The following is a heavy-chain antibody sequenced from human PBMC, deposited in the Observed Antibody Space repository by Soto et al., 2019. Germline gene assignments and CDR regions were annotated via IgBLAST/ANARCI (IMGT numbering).Heavy chain of an antibody. Sequence: QVQLQESGPGLVKPSGTLSLTCAVSGGSISSSNWWSWVRQPPGKGLEWIGEIYHSGSTNYNPSLKSRVTISVDKSKNQFSLKLSSVTAADTDVYYCAREGGYCTNGVCYEGAFDIWGQGTMVTVSS. CDR1: GGSISSSNW. J-gene: IGHJ3*02. CDR2: IYHSGST. D-gene: IGHD2-8*01. V-gene: IGHV4-4*02. CDR3: AREGGYCTNGVCYEGAFDI.